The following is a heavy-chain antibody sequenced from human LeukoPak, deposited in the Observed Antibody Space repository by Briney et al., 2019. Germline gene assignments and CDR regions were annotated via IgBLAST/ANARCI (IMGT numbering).Heavy chain of an antibody. CDR3: ARVGNYYDSSGYRAEYFQH. J-gene: IGHJ1*01. V-gene: IGHV4-39*01. CDR2: IYYSGST. D-gene: IGHD3-22*01. CDR1: GGSISSSSYY. Sequence: SETLSLTCTVSGGSISSSSYYWGWIRQPPGKGLEWIGNIYYSGSTYYNPSLKSRVTISLDTSKNQFSLKLSSVTAADTAVYYCARVGNYYDSSGYRAEYFQHWGQGTLVTVSS.